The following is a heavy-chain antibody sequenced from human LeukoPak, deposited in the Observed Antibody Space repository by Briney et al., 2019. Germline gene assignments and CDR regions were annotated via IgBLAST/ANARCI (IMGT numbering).Heavy chain of an antibody. Sequence: SETLSLTCSVSGGSISSSNYYWSWIRQPAGKGLEWIGRIYTSESTYYNPSLKSRVTISVDTSKNQFSLKLSSVTAADTAVYYCARSFGNWNYALRYWGQGTLVTVSS. V-gene: IGHV4-61*02. J-gene: IGHJ4*02. CDR2: IYTSEST. CDR3: ARSFGNWNYALRY. D-gene: IGHD1-7*01. CDR1: GGSISSSNYY.